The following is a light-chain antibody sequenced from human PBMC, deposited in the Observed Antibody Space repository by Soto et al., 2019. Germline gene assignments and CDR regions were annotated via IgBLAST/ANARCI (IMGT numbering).Light chain of an antibody. J-gene: IGLJ1*01. Sequence: SVLTPPRSVSGSPGQSVTISCTVTSSDVGTYDFVSWYQQHPGKAPRLIIFDVSERPSGVPDRFSGSKSGNTASLTISGLQAEDEADCYCCLYAVTFYVFGTGTKLTVL. CDR2: DVS. CDR3: CLYAVTFYV. CDR1: SSDVGTYDF. V-gene: IGLV2-11*01.